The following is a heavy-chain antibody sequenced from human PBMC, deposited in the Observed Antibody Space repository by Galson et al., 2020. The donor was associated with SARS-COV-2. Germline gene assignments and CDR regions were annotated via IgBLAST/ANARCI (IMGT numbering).Heavy chain of an antibody. CDR3: ARVGGFYGSGVDY. CDR2: IYYSGST. J-gene: IGHJ4*02. D-gene: IGHD3-10*01. V-gene: IGHV4-59*01. CDR1: GASINNYY. Sequence: ASETLSLTCTVSGASINNYYWSWIRQPPGKGLEWIGYIYYSGSTNYNPSLKSRLTISVDTSKNQFSLKLNSVTAADTAVYYCARVGGFYGSGVDYWCQGTLVTVSS.